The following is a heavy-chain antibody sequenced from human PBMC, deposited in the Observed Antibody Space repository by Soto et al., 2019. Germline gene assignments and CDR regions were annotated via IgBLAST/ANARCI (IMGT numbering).Heavy chain of an antibody. V-gene: IGHV1-46*01. D-gene: IGHD3-10*01. CDR3: ANEKHGSGSYRAFDI. J-gene: IGHJ3*02. CDR2: INPSGGST. Sequence: ASVKVSCKASGYTFTSYYMHCVRQAPGQGLEWMGIINPSGGSTSYAQKFQGRVTMTRDTSTSTVYMELSSLRSEDTAVYYCANEKHGSGSYRAFDIWGQGTMVTVSS. CDR1: GYTFTSYY.